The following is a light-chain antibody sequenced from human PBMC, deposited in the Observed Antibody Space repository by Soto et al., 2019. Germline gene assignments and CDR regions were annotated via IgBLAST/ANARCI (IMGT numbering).Light chain of an antibody. V-gene: IGLV2-18*01. CDR3: SLYTSENTYV. J-gene: IGLJ1*01. Sequence: QSVLTQPPSVSGSPGQSVTISCTGTRPDFVSYNRVSWCQQPPGTAPKLISYEASNRPSGVPDRFSGSKSGNTASLTISGXQAADEADYYCSLYTSENTYVFGTGTKVTVL. CDR2: EAS. CDR1: RPDFVSYNR.